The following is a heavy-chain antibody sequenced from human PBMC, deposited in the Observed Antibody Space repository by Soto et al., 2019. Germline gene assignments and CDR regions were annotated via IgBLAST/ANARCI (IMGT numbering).Heavy chain of an antibody. Sequence: QVQLVESGGGLVKPGGSLRISCAASGFTFSDYYMAWIRQAPGKGLAYVSYISRDGDSMYYAESVKGLFTISRDTAKNSLSMHMNFMRAKHSAVYYSGRPNGQSPHYYNGMYVWGQGSTVTVSS. D-gene: IGHD6-19*01. J-gene: IGHJ6*02. CDR1: GFTFSDYY. V-gene: IGHV3-11*01. CDR3: GRPNGQSPHYYNGMYV. CDR2: ISRDGDSM.